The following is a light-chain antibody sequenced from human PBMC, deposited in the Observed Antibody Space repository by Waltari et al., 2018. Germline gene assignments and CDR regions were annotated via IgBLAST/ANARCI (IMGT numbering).Light chain of an antibody. Sequence: DIQMTQSPSSLSASLGDRVTITCQASQDIKKCLNWYHQTPGKAPKLLIYDASSLQTGVPSSFSGSGFGTDFTFTISSLQPEDFATYYCQQFENLPLTFGGGTKVGIK. CDR3: QQFENLPLT. V-gene: IGKV1-33*01. CDR1: QDIKKC. J-gene: IGKJ4*01. CDR2: DAS.